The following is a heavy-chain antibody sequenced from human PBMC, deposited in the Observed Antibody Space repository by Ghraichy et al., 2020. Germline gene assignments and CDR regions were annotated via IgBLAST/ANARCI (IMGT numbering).Heavy chain of an antibody. D-gene: IGHD3-9*01. Sequence: GESLNISCRGSGYSFTSYWIGWVRQMPGKGLEWMGIIYPGDSDTRYSPSFQGQVTISADKSISTAYLQWSSLKASDTAMYYCARRHFDYRRGLYYYYMDVWGKGTTVTVSS. V-gene: IGHV5-51*01. CDR3: ARRHFDYRRGLYYYYMDV. J-gene: IGHJ6*03. CDR2: IYPGDSDT. CDR1: GYSFTSYW.